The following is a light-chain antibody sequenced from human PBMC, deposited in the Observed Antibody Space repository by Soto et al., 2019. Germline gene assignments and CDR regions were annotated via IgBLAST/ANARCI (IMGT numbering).Light chain of an antibody. J-gene: IGKJ4*01. CDR3: QQYASSLLT. V-gene: IGKV3-20*01. CDR1: QSLRSN. CDR2: GAS. Sequence: DMVMSQSPATLSVSPGERATLSCRASQSLRSNLAWFQHKRGQAPRLLIYGASSRATGIPDRFSGSGSGTDLTLTISRLEPEDFAVYYCQQYASSLLTFGGGTKVDI.